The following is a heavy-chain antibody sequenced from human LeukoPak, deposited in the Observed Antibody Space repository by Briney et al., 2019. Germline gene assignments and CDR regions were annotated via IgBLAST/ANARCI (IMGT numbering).Heavy chain of an antibody. V-gene: IGHV4-34*01. CDR3: ARQYSSGWYKGYFQY. D-gene: IGHD6-19*01. J-gene: IGHJ1*01. CDR1: GGSFSGYY. Sequence: PSETLSLTCGVNGGSFSGYYWSWIRQPPGKGLEWIGEINHSGSTNYNPSLKSRVTLSVDTSKNQFSLKLSSVTAADTAVYYCARQYSSGWYKGYFQYWGQGTLVTVSS. CDR2: INHSGST.